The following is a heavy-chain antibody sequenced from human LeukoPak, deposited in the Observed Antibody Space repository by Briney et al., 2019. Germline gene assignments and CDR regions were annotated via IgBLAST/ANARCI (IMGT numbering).Heavy chain of an antibody. CDR3: TTPKYSGYDFYF. V-gene: IGHV3-15*07. J-gene: IGHJ4*02. Sequence: GGSLILSCAASGFTFSKAWMYWVRQAPGKGLEWVGRIKSKTDGGTTDYAAPGQGRFTISRDDSKNTLFLQMNSLKTEDTATYYCTTPKYSGYDFYFWGQGTLDTVSS. CDR1: GFTFSKAW. CDR2: IKSKTDGGTT. D-gene: IGHD5-12*01.